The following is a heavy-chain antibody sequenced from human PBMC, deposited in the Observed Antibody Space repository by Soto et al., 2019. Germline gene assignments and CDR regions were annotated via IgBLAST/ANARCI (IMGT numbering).Heavy chain of an antibody. V-gene: IGHV1-69*13. CDR3: ARVGYSYGSDY. Sequence: GASVKVSWKASGGTFSSYAISWVRQAPGQGLEWMGGIIPIFGTANYAQKFQGRVTITADESTSTAYMELSSLRSEDTAVYYCARVGYSYGSDYWGQGTLVTVSS. CDR2: IIPIFGTA. D-gene: IGHD5-18*01. J-gene: IGHJ4*02. CDR1: GGTFSSYA.